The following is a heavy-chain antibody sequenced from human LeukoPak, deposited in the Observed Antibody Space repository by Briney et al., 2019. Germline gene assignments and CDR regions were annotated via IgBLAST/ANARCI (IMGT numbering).Heavy chain of an antibody. CDR3: AGARVEAPGLPDY. CDR1: GFTFSSYD. V-gene: IGHV3-13*01. Sequence: GGSLRLSCEASGFTFSSYDMHWVRHATGKGLEWVSAIGTAGDTYYPGSVRGRFTISRENAKNSLYLHMNSLRAEDTAVYYCAGARVEAPGLPDYWGQGTLVTVSS. D-gene: IGHD2-15*01. CDR2: IGTAGDT. J-gene: IGHJ4*02.